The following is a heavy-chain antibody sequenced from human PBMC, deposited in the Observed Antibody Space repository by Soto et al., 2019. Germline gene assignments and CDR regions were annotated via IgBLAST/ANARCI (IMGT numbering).Heavy chain of an antibody. CDR1: GYTFTSYD. Sequence: QVQLVQSGAEVKKPGASVKVSCKASGYTFTSYDINWVRQATGQGLEWMGWMNPNSGNTGYAQKLQGSVTMTRNTSISTAYMELSSLRSEATAVYYCTRERTGTTSMDVWGQGTTVTVSS. CDR2: MNPNSGNT. CDR3: TRERTGTTSMDV. J-gene: IGHJ6*02. D-gene: IGHD1-1*01. V-gene: IGHV1-8*01.